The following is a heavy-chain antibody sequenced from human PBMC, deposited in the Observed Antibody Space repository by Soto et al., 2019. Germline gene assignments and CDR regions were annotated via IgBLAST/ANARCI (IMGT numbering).Heavy chain of an antibody. CDR2: ISGSGAST. D-gene: IGHD5-12*01. V-gene: IGHV3-23*01. Sequence: GGSLRLSCAASGFTFSSYAMSWVRQAPGKGLEWVSAISGSGASTYYADSVKGRFTISRDNSKSTLYVQMNSLRDEDTAVYYCANGATTGGYYGMNVWGQGTTVTVSS. CDR3: ANGATTGGYYGMNV. J-gene: IGHJ6*02. CDR1: GFTFSSYA.